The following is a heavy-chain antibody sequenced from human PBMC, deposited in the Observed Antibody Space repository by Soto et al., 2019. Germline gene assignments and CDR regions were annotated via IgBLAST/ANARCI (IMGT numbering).Heavy chain of an antibody. J-gene: IGHJ4*02. D-gene: IGHD3-22*01. Sequence: EVQLVESGGGLVQPGGSLRLSCAASGFTFSSYSMNWVRQAPGKGLEWVSYISSSSSTIYDADSVKGRFTISRDNAKNSLYLQMNSMRAEDTAVYYCAPHSGYYDYWGQGTLVTVSS. CDR3: APHSGYYDY. V-gene: IGHV3-48*01. CDR2: ISSSSSTI. CDR1: GFTFSSYS.